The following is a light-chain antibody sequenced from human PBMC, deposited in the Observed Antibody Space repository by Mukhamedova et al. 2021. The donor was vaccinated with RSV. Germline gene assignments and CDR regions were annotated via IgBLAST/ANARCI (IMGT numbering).Light chain of an antibody. CDR1: VNGN. Sequence: VNGNLARYQQKPGQAPRLPIYAASTRATGIPARFSGSGSGAEFTLTIHNVQSEDFAVYYCQHYAKWPPEFTFRPGATVEVK. J-gene: IGKJ3*01. V-gene: IGKV3-15*01. CDR2: AAS. CDR3: QHYAKWPPEFT.